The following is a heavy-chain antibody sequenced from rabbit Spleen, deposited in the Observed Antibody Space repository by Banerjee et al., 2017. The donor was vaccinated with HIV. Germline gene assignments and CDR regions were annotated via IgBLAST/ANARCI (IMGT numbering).Heavy chain of an antibody. V-gene: IGHV1S45*01. D-gene: IGHD1-1*01. CDR1: GFSFSSSYW. CDR2: IYTGSGVT. J-gene: IGHJ4*01. Sequence: QEQLEESGGDLVQPEGSLTLTCTASGFSFSSSYWMCWVRQAPGKGLEWIGCIYTGSGVTYYASWAKGRFTISKTSSTTVTLQMTSLTAADTATYFCARGDSGNYRPFKLWGPGTLVTVS. CDR3: ARGDSGNYRPFKL.